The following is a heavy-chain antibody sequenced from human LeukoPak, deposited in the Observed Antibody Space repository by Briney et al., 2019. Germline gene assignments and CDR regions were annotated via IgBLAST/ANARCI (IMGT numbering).Heavy chain of an antibody. V-gene: IGHV3-7*04. CDR1: GFTFSSYW. CDR2: IKQDGSEK. J-gene: IGHJ5*02. CDR3: ARDMEREPNDH. D-gene: IGHD1-26*01. Sequence: GGSLRLSCAASGFTFSSYWMSWVRQAPGKGLGWVANIKQDGSEKYYVDSVKGRFTISRDNAKNSLYLQMNSLRAEDTAVYYCARDMEREPNDHWGQGTLVTVSS.